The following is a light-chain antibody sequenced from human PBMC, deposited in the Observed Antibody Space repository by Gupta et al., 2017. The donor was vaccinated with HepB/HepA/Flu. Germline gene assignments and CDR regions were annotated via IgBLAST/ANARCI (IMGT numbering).Light chain of an antibody. V-gene: IGKV2-30*01. CDR2: KVS. CDR3: MQGRSWPVT. J-gene: IGKJ1*01. Sequence: EVVMTQSPLSLPVTLGQPASLSCKSSLSVQYSDGNTYLSWFQQRPAQSPRRLIYKVSNRDSGVPDRFRGRGSGTDFTLKISRVEAEDGGVYYCMQGRSWPVTFGQGTKVEIK. CDR1: LSVQYSDGNTY.